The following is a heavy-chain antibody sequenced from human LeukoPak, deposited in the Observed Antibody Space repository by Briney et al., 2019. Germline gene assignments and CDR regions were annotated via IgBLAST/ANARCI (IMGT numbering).Heavy chain of an antibody. D-gene: IGHD2-2*01. Sequence: GGSLRLSCAASGFTFSSYGMHWVRQAPGKGLEWVAFIRYDGSNKYYADSVKGRFTISRDNAKNSLYLQMNSLRAEDTAVYYCVRDIVILPATMEGHDAFDIWGQGTMVTVSS. CDR3: VRDIVILPATMEGHDAFDI. J-gene: IGHJ3*02. CDR2: IRYDGSNK. CDR1: GFTFSSYG. V-gene: IGHV3-30*02.